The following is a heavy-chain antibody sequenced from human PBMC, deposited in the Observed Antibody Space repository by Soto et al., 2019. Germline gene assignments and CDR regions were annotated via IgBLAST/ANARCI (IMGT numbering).Heavy chain of an antibody. J-gene: IGHJ5*01. CDR2: IYSGGST. CDR3: ARGVFGQPDS. D-gene: IGHD2-21*01. Sequence: EVQLVESGGGLVQPGGSLRLSCAASGIIVKSNYMNWVRQAPGKGLEWVSIIYSGGSTYYADSVKGRFTISRRDSKDTLYLQMSSLRSEDTATYYCARGVFGQPDSWGQGTLVIVSS. CDR1: GIIVKSNY. V-gene: IGHV3-53*04.